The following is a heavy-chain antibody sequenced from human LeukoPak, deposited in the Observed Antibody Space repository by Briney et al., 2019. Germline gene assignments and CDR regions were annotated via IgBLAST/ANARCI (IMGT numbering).Heavy chain of an antibody. CDR2: ISGSGAGT. CDR1: GFTVSSSY. V-gene: IGHV3-23*01. Sequence: GGSLRLSCAASGFTVSSSYMSWVRQAPGKGLEWVSSISGSGAGTYFADSVKGRFTISRDNSKNTLYLQMNSLRAEDTAVYYCARGALRYSDYWGQGTLVTVSS. J-gene: IGHJ4*02. D-gene: IGHD3-9*01. CDR3: ARGALRYSDY.